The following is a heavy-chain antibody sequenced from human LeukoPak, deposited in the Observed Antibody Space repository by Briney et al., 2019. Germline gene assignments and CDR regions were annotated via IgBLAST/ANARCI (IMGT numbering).Heavy chain of an antibody. CDR3: ARNWGLDY. D-gene: IGHD7-27*01. CDR2: ISPNGDTT. Sequence: PGGPLRLSCAASGFTFNIHAMTWARQAPGRGLEWVSVISPNGDTTFYADSVKGRFTISRDNSKNMVFLQMDSLGAEDMAVYYCARNWGLDYWGQGTLVTVSS. J-gene: IGHJ4*02. CDR1: GFTFNIHA. V-gene: IGHV3-23*01.